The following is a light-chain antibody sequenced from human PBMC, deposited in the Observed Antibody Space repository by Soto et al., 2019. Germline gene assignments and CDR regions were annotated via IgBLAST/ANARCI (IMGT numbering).Light chain of an antibody. CDR1: QSVGSSY. CDR3: QQHGSSPPIN. Sequence: EIVLTQSPATLSLSPGERATLSCRARQSVGSSYLAWCQQKPGQAPRLLIYGASSRATSIPDRFSGSGSGTDFTLTISRLEPEDFAVYYCQQHGSSPPINFGQGTRLEIK. CDR2: GAS. V-gene: IGKV3-20*01. J-gene: IGKJ5*01.